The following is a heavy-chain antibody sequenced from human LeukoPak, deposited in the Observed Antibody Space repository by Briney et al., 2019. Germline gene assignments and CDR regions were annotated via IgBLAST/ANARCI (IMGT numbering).Heavy chain of an antibody. CDR1: GYTFTGDS. V-gene: IGHV1-2*02. CDR3: ATTLDYRNVFDI. CDR2: INPNSGGT. D-gene: IGHD4-11*01. J-gene: IGHJ3*02. Sequence: ASVKVSCKASGYTFTGDSIHWVRQAPGQGLEWMGWINPNSGGTNYAQKFQGRVTMTRDTSISTAYMELSRLRSDDTAMYYCATTLDYRNVFDIWGQGTMVTVSS.